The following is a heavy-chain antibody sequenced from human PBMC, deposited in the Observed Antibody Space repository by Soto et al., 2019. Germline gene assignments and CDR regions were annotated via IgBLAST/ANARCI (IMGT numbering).Heavy chain of an antibody. CDR3: ARHTLKLGPYGMDV. D-gene: IGHD7-27*01. CDR2: IYYSGST. CDR1: GGSISSYY. Sequence: SETLSLTCTVSGGSISSYYWSWIRQPPGKGLEWIGYIYYSGSTNYNPSLKSRVTISVDTSKNQFSLKLSSVTAADTAVYYCARHTLKLGPYGMDVWGQGTTVTVSS. J-gene: IGHJ6*02. V-gene: IGHV4-59*08.